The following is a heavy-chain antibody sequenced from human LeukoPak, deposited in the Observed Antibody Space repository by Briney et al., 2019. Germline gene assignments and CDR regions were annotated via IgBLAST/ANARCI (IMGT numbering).Heavy chain of an antibody. CDR1: GYTFTGYY. Sequence: ASVKVSCKASGYTFTGYYIHWLRQAPGQGLEWMGRINPNSGGTNYAQKFQGRVTMTRDTSISTAYMELSSLRSEDTAVYYCASGTPGIGSGSSSLDYWGQGTLVTVSS. J-gene: IGHJ4*02. CDR2: INPNSGGT. V-gene: IGHV1-2*06. D-gene: IGHD3-10*01. CDR3: ASGTPGIGSGSSSLDY.